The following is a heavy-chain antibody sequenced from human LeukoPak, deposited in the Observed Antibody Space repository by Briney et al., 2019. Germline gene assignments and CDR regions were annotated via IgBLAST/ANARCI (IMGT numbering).Heavy chain of an antibody. J-gene: IGHJ4*02. CDR2: INPNSGGT. CDR1: GYTFTGYY. Sequence: WASVKVSCKASGYTFTGYYMHWVRQAPGPGLEWMGWINPNSGGTNYAQKFQGRVTMTRDTSISTAYMDLSRLRSDDTAVYYCARGSIVGATFDYFDYWGQGTLVTVSS. D-gene: IGHD1-26*01. CDR3: ARGSIVGATFDYFDY. V-gene: IGHV1-2*02.